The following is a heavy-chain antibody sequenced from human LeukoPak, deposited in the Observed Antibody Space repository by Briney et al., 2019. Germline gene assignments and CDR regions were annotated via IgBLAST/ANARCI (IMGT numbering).Heavy chain of an antibody. V-gene: IGHV4-34*01. D-gene: IGHD1-26*01. CDR2: INHSGST. CDR1: GGSVSSASYY. Sequence: SETLSLTCAVYGGSVSSASYYWSWIRQPPGKGLEWIGEINHSGSTNYNPSLKSRVTISVDTSKNQFSLKLSSVTAADTAVYYCATELGATTGYWGQGTLVTVSS. J-gene: IGHJ4*02. CDR3: ATELGATTGY.